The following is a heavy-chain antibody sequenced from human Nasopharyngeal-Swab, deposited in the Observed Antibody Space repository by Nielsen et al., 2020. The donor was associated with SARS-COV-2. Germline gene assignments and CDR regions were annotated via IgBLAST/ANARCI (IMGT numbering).Heavy chain of an antibody. J-gene: IGHJ4*02. V-gene: IGHV4-34*01. Sequence: WIRQPPGKGLEWIGEINHSGSTNYNPSLKSRVTISVDTSKNQVSLKLSSVTAADTAVYYCARIDDCSITSCYDYFDYWGQGTLVTVSS. CDR2: INHSGST. D-gene: IGHD2-2*01. CDR3: ARIDDCSITSCYDYFDY.